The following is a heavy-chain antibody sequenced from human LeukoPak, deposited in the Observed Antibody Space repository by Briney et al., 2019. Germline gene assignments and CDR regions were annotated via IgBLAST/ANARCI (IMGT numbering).Heavy chain of an antibody. J-gene: IGHJ5*02. CDR2: ISSSGSTI. Sequence: GGSLRLSCAASGFTFSDYYLSWIRQAPGKGLEWGSYISSSGSTIYYADSVKGRFTISRDNAKNSLYLQMNSLRAEDTAVYYCARGISSSWYRESNWFDPWGQGTLVTVSS. V-gene: IGHV3-11*01. D-gene: IGHD6-13*01. CDR1: GFTFSDYY. CDR3: ARGISSSWYRESNWFDP.